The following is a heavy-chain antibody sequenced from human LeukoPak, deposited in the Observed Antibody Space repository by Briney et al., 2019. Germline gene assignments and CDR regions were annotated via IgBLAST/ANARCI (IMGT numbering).Heavy chain of an antibody. D-gene: IGHD3/OR15-3a*01. J-gene: IGHJ4*02. V-gene: IGHV3-48*01. Sequence: AGTLRLSCAASGFTFSSYSMKWVRQAPGKGLEWVSYISSSSSTIYYADSVKGRFTISRDNAKNSLYLKMNSLRAEDTAVYYCARDGRRPPYCFDYWGQGTLVTVSS. CDR3: ARDGRRPPYCFDY. CDR1: GFTFSSYS. CDR2: ISSSSSTI.